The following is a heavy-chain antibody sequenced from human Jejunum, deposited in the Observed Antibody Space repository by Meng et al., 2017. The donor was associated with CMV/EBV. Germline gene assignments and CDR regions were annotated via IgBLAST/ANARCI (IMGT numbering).Heavy chain of an antibody. Sequence: VHVLECWGGLVPPGVSLRLSCAASVLTFRNYGMRWVRQAPGKGLEWVSSISGSGDSTNYADSVKGRFTISRDNSKNTLDLQMNSLRADDTAVYYCAKSYDFPDWGQGTLVTVSS. CDR3: AKSYDFPD. CDR1: VLTFRNYG. CDR2: ISGSGDST. J-gene: IGHJ4*02. D-gene: IGHD3-3*01. V-gene: IGHV3-23*01.